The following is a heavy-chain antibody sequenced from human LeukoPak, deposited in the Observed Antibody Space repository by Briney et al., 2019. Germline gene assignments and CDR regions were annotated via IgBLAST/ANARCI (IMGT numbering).Heavy chain of an antibody. CDR2: IYYSGST. Sequence: SETLSLTCTVSGGSISSYYWSWIRQPPGKGLEWIGYIYYSGSTNYNPSLKSQVTISVDTSKNQFSLKLSSVTAADTAVYYCARDRSRSSGYYYVNFYWYFDLWGRGTLVTVSS. D-gene: IGHD3-22*01. V-gene: IGHV4-59*01. CDR1: GGSISSYY. CDR3: ARDRSRSSGYYYVNFYWYFDL. J-gene: IGHJ2*01.